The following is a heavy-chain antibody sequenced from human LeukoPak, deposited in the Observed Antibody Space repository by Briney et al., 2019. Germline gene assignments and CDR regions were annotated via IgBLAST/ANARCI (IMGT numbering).Heavy chain of an antibody. CDR2: ISAYNGNT. V-gene: IGHV1-18*04. D-gene: IGHD3-9*01. Sequence: GASVKVSCKASGYTFTSYGISWVRQAPGQGLEWMGWISAYNGNTNYAQKLQGRVTMTTDTSTSTAYMELRSLRSDDTAVYYCARTHAYDILAGYYNRHFDYWGQGTLVTVSS. CDR1: GYTFTSYG. J-gene: IGHJ4*02. CDR3: ARTHAYDILAGYYNRHFDY.